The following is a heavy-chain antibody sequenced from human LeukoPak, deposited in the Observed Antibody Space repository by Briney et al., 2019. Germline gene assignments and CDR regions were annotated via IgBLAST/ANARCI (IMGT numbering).Heavy chain of an antibody. J-gene: IGHJ4*02. D-gene: IGHD6-13*01. CDR2: IWYDGSDK. V-gene: IGHV3-33*01. CDR1: GFMFSNYG. Sequence: PGGSLRLSCAASGFMFSNYGMHWVRQAPDKGLEWVAVIWYDGSDKYYAESVKGRFTISRDNSKNTVFLQMNSLRAEDTAVYYCARDPSAAGLFDYWGQGTLVTVSS. CDR3: ARDPSAAGLFDY.